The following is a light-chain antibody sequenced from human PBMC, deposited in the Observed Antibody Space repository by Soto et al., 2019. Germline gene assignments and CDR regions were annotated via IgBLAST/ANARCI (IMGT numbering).Light chain of an antibody. CDR1: QIINTW. CDR3: QQYETYSGT. J-gene: IGKJ3*01. CDR2: RAS. Sequence: DIQMTPSPSSLSASVGDRVTITCRASQIINTWLAWYQQKPGKAPKLLIYRASNLLSGVPSRFSGSGSGTEFTLTISSLQPDDFSIYYCQQYETYSGTFGPGTKVDL. V-gene: IGKV1-5*03.